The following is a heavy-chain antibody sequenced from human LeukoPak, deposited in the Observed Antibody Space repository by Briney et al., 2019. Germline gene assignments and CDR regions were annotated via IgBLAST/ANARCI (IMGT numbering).Heavy chain of an antibody. D-gene: IGHD3-3*01. Sequence: SVTPSCNASASTVTSYAISWVRHPARRWIEWMGWFRAFDRKTNYAQKLQGRVTMTTDTSTSTAYMELRSLRSDDTAVYYCARDNTDYDFWSGYWKNNWFDPWGQGTLVTVSS. J-gene: IGHJ5*02. CDR2: FRAFDRKT. CDR3: ARDNTDYDFWSGYWKNNWFDP. V-gene: IGHV1-18*01. CDR1: ASTVTSYA.